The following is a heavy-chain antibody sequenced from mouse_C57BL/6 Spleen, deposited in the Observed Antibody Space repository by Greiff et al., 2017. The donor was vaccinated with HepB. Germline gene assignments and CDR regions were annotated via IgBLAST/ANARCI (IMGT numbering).Heavy chain of an antibody. V-gene: IGHV10-1*01. CDR1: GFSFNTYA. Sequence: EVKLVESGGGLVQPKGSLTLSCAASGFSFNTYAMNWVRQAPGKGLEWVARIRSKSNNYATYYADSVKDRFTISRDDSESMLFLQMNNLKTEDTAMYYCVRGLDGYYGAMDYWGQGTSVTVSS. D-gene: IGHD2-3*01. CDR3: VRGLDGYYGAMDY. CDR2: IRSKSNNYAT. J-gene: IGHJ4*01.